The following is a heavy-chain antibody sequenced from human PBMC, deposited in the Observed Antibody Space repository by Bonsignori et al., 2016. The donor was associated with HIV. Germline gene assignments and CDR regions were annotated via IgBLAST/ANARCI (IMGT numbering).Heavy chain of an antibody. V-gene: IGHV4-30-4*08. D-gene: IGHD1-26*01. J-gene: IGHJ4*02. CDR2: IYYTGST. CDR1: NASITSGDDC. Sequence: SETLSLTCTVSNASITSGDDCWSWIRQPPGKGLEWVGHIYYSGSTFYIYYTGSTDYNPSLESRVTISGDTSKNQFSLSLTSVTAADTAVYYCARENRGSYRFDYWGRGTLVTVSS. CDR3: ARENRGSYRFDY.